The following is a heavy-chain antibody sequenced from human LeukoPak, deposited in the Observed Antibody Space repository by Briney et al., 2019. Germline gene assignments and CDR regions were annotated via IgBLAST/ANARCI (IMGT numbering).Heavy chain of an antibody. J-gene: IGHJ5*02. D-gene: IGHD6-19*01. V-gene: IGHV1-2*06. CDR1: GYTFTGYY. Sequence: ASVKVSCKASGYTFTGYYMHWVRQAPGQGLEWMGRINPNSGGTNYAQKFQGRVTMTRDTSISTAYMELSRLRSDDTAVYYCARGRLLVRWLANNWFDPWGQGTLVTVSS. CDR2: INPNSGGT. CDR3: ARGRLLVRWLANNWFDP.